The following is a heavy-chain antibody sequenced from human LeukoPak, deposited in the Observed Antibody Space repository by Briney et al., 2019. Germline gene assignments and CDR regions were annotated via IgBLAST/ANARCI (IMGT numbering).Heavy chain of an antibody. CDR1: GYTLTELS. V-gene: IGHV1-24*01. Sequence: ASVKVSCKGSGYTLTELSMHWVRQAPGKGLEWMGGFDPEDGETIYAQKFQGRVTMTEDTSTDTAYMELSSLRSEDTAVYYCATDLFDSSGYCCVPWGQGTLVTVSS. J-gene: IGHJ5*02. D-gene: IGHD3-22*01. CDR3: ATDLFDSSGYCCVP. CDR2: FDPEDGET.